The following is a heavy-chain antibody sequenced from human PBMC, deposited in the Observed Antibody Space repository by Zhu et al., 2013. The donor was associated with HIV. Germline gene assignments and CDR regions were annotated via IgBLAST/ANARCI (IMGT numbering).Heavy chain of an antibody. Sequence: HVQLVQSGADVKKPGASVKVSCKASGYTFTDHYVHWVRQAPGQGLEWMGWINPYSGDTNYAQKFQGKVAMTRDTSTSSAYMEVTRLAFDDTAVYFCARDTEYSNGWLAYWGQGTLVTVSA. CDR1: GYTFTDHY. CDR2: INPYSGDT. J-gene: IGHJ4*02. V-gene: IGHV1-2*02. CDR3: ARDTEYSNGWLAY. D-gene: IGHD6-19*01.